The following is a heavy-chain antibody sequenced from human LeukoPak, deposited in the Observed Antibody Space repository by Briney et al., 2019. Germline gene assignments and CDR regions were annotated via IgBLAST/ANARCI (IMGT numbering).Heavy chain of an antibody. CDR2: VYYTGST. Sequence: SETLSLTCTVSGDFITAYYWSWIRQPPGKGLEWIGYVYYTGSTEHNPFLRSRVTISLEMSKHQFSLDLTSVTAADTAVYYCASNTGTVFDYWGQGALVTVSS. D-gene: IGHD7-27*01. CDR3: ASNTGTVFDY. J-gene: IGHJ4*02. CDR1: GDFITAYY. V-gene: IGHV4-59*01.